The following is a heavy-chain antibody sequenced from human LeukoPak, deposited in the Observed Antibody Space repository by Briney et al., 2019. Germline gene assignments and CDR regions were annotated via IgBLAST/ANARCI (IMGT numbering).Heavy chain of an antibody. D-gene: IGHD3-16*01. CDR2: ISASGGDT. J-gene: IGHJ4*02. V-gene: IGHV3-23*01. CDR3: ARGESYRFDY. CDR1: GFTFTTYA. Sequence: GGSLRLSCAASGFTFTTYALSWVRQAPGKGLEWVSGISASGGDTFYADSVKGRFTISRDNSKNTLYLQMNSLRVEDTAVYYCARGESYRFDYWGQGTLVTVSS.